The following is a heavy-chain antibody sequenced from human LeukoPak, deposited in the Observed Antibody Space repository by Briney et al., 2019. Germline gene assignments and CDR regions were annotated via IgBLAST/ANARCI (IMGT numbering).Heavy chain of an antibody. D-gene: IGHD2-2*01. V-gene: IGHV4-4*07. CDR3: ARDLGYCSSTSCLDAFDI. CDR1: GGSISSYY. Sequence: SETLSLTCTVSGGSISSYYWSWIRQPAGKGLEWIGRIYTSGSTNYNPSLKSRVTMSVDTSKNQFSLKLSSVTAADTAAYYCARDLGYCSSTSCLDAFDIWGQGAMVTVSS. J-gene: IGHJ3*02. CDR2: IYTSGST.